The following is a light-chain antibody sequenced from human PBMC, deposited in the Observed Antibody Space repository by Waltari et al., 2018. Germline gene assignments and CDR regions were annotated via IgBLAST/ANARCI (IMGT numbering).Light chain of an antibody. Sequence: QSALTQPPSASGSPGQSVTISCTGTSRDVGGYNFVSWYQQHPGKAPQLMIYEVSKRPSGVPDRFSGSKSGNTASLTVSGLQAEDEADFYCSSFTGSNNWVFGGGTKVTVL. V-gene: IGLV2-8*01. CDR1: SRDVGGYNF. CDR3: SSFTGSNNWV. CDR2: EVS. J-gene: IGLJ3*02.